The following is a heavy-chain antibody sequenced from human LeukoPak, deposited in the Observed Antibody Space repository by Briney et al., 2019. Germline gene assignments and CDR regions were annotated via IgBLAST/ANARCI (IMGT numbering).Heavy chain of an antibody. CDR1: GYTLTSYG. Sequence: ATVKVSCKASGYTLTSYGISWVRQAPGQGLEWMGWISPYNGNTNYAQKFQGRVTITTDTSTTTAYMELRSLRSDDTAVYYCAKLDSLYHFDYWGQGTLVTVSS. J-gene: IGHJ4*02. CDR2: ISPYNGNT. CDR3: AKLDSLYHFDY. D-gene: IGHD3/OR15-3a*01. V-gene: IGHV1-18*01.